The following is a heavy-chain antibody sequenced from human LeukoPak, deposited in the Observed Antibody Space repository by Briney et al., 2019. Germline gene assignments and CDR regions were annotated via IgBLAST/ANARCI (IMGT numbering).Heavy chain of an antibody. D-gene: IGHD1-26*01. J-gene: IGHJ6*03. CDR2: IYYSGST. Sequence: PSETLSLTCTVSGGSISSGDYYWRWIRQPPGKGLEWIGYIYYSGSTYYNPSLKSRVTISVDTSKNQFSLKLSSVTAADTAVYYCARDGTVGATKYYYYMDVWGKGTTVTVSS. V-gene: IGHV4-30-4*08. CDR1: GGSISSGDYY. CDR3: ARDGTVGATKYYYYMDV.